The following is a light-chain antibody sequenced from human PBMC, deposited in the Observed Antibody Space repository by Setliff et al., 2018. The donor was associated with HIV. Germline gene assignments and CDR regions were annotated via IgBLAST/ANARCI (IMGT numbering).Light chain of an antibody. CDR3: CSYASSQTYV. J-gene: IGLJ1*01. CDR2: KVT. CDR1: SSDVGSFSL. V-gene: IGLV2-23*02. Sequence: QSVLTQPASVPGSPGQSITISCTGTSSDVGSFSLVSWYQQEPGKAPKLIIYKVTKRPSGISDRFSGSKSGNTASLSISGLQTEDEADYYCCSYASSQTYVFGIGTKVTVL.